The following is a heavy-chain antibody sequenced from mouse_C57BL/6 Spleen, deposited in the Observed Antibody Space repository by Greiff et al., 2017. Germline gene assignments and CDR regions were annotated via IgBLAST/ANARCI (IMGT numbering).Heavy chain of an antibody. CDR2: ISYDGSN. CDR3: PRAWDYDLDY. J-gene: IGHJ2*01. V-gene: IGHV3-6*01. CDR1: GYSITSGYY. D-gene: IGHD2-4*01. Sequence: EVQLQESGPGLVKPSQSLSLTCSVTGYSITSGYYWNWIRQFPGNKLEWMGYISYDGSNNYNPSLKNRSSITRDTSKNQFFLKLNSVTTEDTATYYCPRAWDYDLDYWGQGTTLTVSS.